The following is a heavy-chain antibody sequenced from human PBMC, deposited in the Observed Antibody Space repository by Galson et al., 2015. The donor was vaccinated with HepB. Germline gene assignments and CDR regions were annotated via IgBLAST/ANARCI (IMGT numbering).Heavy chain of an antibody. J-gene: IGHJ4*02. CDR2: IWYDGSNK. D-gene: IGHD2-15*01. V-gene: IGHV3-30*04. Sequence: SLRLSCAASGFTFSSCALHWVRQAPGKGLEWVAVIWYDGSNKYYADSVKGRFTISRDNSKNTLYLQMNSLRVEDTAVYYCAKDCSAHYRLDSWGQGTLVTVSS. CDR3: AKDCSAHYRLDS. CDR1: GFTFSSCA.